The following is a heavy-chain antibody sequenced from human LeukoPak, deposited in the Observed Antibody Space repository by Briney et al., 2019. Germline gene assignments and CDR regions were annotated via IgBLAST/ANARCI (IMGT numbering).Heavy chain of an antibody. CDR2: ISYDGSNK. V-gene: IGHV3-30-3*01. Sequence: PGRSLRLSCAASGFTFSSYAMHWVRQAPGKGLEWVAVISYDGSNKYYADSVKGRFTISRDNSKNTLYLQMNSLRAEDTAVYYCARALGTTVTSAYYYYYYGMDVWGQGTTVTVS. CDR1: GFTFSSYA. CDR3: ARALGTTVTSAYYYYYYGMDV. D-gene: IGHD4-11*01. J-gene: IGHJ6*02.